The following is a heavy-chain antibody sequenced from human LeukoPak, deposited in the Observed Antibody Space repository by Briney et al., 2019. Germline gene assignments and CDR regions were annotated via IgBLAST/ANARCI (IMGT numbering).Heavy chain of an antibody. Sequence: GGSLRLSCVVSGFTFRSYAMCWVRQAPGKGLEWVSEISGSPDNTYYADSVKGRFPTSRDDSRNTLYLQMNSLRAEDTAVYYCARLVGVSPLDYWGQGTPVTVSS. V-gene: IGHV3-23*01. CDR2: ISGSPDNT. D-gene: IGHD3-16*01. CDR1: GFTFRSYA. J-gene: IGHJ4*02. CDR3: ARLVGVSPLDY.